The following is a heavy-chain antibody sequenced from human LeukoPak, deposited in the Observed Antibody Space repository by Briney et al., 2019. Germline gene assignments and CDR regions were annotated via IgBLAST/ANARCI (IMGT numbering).Heavy chain of an antibody. CDR2: MNPNSGNT. D-gene: IGHD3-10*01. CDR1: GYTFTSYD. J-gene: IGHJ6*03. CDR3: ARVGGFGELSYDYYYYYYMDV. Sequence: GASVKVSSKASGYTFTSYDINWVRQATGQGLEWMVWMNPNSGNTGYAQKFQGRVTMTRNTSISTAYMELSSLRSEDTAVYYCARVGGFGELSYDYYYYYYMDVWGKGTTVTVSS. V-gene: IGHV1-8*01.